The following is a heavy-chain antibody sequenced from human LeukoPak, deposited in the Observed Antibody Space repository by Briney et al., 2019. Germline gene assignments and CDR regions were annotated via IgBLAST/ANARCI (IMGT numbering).Heavy chain of an antibody. Sequence: ASMKVSCKASGYTLTGYYMHWVRQAPGQGLEWMGWINPNNGGTNYAQKFQGRVTMTRDTSISTAYMELSRLRSDDTAVYYCARVYSSSWYVDYWGQGTLVTVSS. CDR3: ARVYSSSWYVDY. V-gene: IGHV1-2*02. J-gene: IGHJ4*02. CDR1: GYTLTGYY. D-gene: IGHD6-13*01. CDR2: INPNNGGT.